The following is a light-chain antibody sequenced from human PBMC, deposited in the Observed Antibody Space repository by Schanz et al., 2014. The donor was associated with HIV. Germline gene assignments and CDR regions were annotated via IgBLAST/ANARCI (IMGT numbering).Light chain of an antibody. CDR2: QAS. CDR1: QTIGRL. V-gene: IGKV1-5*03. Sequence: DIQMTQSPFPLSASVGDRVTITCRASQTIGRLLAWYQQKPGRAPKLLIYQASTLETGVPSRFSGSGSGTSFTLTITSLQPDDFATYYCHQCVTYPYTFGQGTKLEIK. J-gene: IGKJ2*01. CDR3: HQCVTYPYT.